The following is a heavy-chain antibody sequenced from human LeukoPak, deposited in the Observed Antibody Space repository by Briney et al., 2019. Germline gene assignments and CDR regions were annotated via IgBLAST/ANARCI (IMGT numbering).Heavy chain of an antibody. D-gene: IGHD2-15*01. J-gene: IGHJ4*02. CDR3: ARLAALGARALKYYFDY. CDR1: GYSFTNYW. CDR2: IYPADSDT. V-gene: IGHV5-51*01. Sequence: GESLKISCKGSGYSFTNYWIGWVRQVPGKGLEWMGIIYPADSDTRYSPSFQDQVTISADKSISTAYLQWSSLKASDTAMYYCARLAALGARALKYYFDYWGQGTLVTVSS.